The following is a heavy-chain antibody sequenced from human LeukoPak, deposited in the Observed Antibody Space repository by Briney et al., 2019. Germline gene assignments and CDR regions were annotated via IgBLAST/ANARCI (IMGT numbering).Heavy chain of an antibody. Sequence: ASVKVSCKASGGTFSSYAISWVRQAPGQGLEWMGGIIPIFGTANYAQKFQGRVTITTDESTSTVYMELSNLRSEDTAVYYCASPGILRIAAAGVSLGYWGQGTLVTVSS. CDR2: IIPIFGTA. V-gene: IGHV1-69*05. D-gene: IGHD6-13*01. J-gene: IGHJ4*02. CDR3: ASPGILRIAAAGVSLGY. CDR1: GGTFSSYA.